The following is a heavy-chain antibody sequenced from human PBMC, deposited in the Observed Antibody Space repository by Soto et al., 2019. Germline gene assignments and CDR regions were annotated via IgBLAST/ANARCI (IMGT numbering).Heavy chain of an antibody. CDR1: GFTFSSYS. Sequence: PGGSLRLSCAASGFTFSSYSMNWVRQAPGKGLEWVSSISSSSSYIYYADSVKGRFTISRDNAKNSLYLQMNSLRAEDTAVYYCARDFEDIVVVVAATPGSGMDVWGQGTTVTVSS. D-gene: IGHD2-15*01. J-gene: IGHJ6*02. CDR3: ARDFEDIVVVVAATPGSGMDV. V-gene: IGHV3-21*01. CDR2: ISSSSSYI.